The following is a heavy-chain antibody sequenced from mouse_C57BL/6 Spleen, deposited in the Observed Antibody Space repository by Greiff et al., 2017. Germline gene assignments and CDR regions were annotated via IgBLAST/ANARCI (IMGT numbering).Heavy chain of an antibody. J-gene: IGHJ2*01. V-gene: IGHV1-81*01. CDR3: AREEELRRYFDY. CDR2: IYPRSGNT. Sequence: QVQLQQSGAELARPGASVKLSCKASGYTFTSYGISWVKQRTGQGLEWIGEIYPRSGNTYYNEKFKGKDTLTADKSSSTAYMELRSLTSEDTAVYFCAREEELRRYFDYWGQGTTLTVSS. D-gene: IGHD1-1*01. CDR1: GYTFTSYG.